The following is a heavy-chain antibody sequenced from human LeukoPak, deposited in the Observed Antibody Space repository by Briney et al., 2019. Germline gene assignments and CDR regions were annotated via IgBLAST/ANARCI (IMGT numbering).Heavy chain of an antibody. D-gene: IGHD3-10*01. V-gene: IGHV4-4*07. CDR2: IYTSRST. J-gene: IGHJ4*02. CDR3: AKDMHYYGSGSSYYFDY. CDR1: GGSISSYY. Sequence: SETLSLTCTVSGGSISSYYWSWIRQPAGKGLEWIGRIYTSRSTNYNPSLKSRVTMSVDTSKNQFSLKLSSVTAADTAVYYCAKDMHYYGSGSSYYFDYWGQGTLVTVSS.